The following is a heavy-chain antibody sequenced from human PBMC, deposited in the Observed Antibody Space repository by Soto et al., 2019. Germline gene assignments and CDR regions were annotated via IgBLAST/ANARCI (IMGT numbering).Heavy chain of an antibody. CDR3: TGEVASGY. CDR2: ISRDGRTK. V-gene: IGHV3-30*03. CDR1: GFTVSSKG. J-gene: IGHJ4*02. Sequence: QVQLVESGGGVVQPGRSLRLSCSVSGFTVSSKGMHWVRQAPGKGLEGVAVISRDGRTKFYADSVEGRFTISKDSSRNTLFLEMDSLGSGDTAVYYCTGEVASGYWGQGTLVTVSS. D-gene: IGHD2-8*02.